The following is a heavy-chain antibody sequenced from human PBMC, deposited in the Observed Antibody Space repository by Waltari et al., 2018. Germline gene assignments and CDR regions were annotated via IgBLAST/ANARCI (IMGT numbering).Heavy chain of an antibody. CDR2: IYHSGST. CDR1: GYSISSGYY. Sequence: QVQLQESGPGLVKPSETLSLTCAVSGYSISSGYYWGWIRQPPGKGLEWIGSIYHSGSTYYNPSLKSRVTISVDTSKTQFSLKLSSVTAADTAVYYCARDCAPTYYYDSGGAFDIWGQGTMVTVSS. CDR3: ARDCAPTYYYDSGGAFDI. J-gene: IGHJ3*02. V-gene: IGHV4-38-2*02. D-gene: IGHD3-22*01.